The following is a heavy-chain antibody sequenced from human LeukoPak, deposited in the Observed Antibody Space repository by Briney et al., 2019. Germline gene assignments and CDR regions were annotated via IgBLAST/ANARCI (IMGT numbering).Heavy chain of an antibody. J-gene: IGHJ6*01. CDR2: IMPIFVIA. Sequence: ASVKVSCKASGGTFSSYAISWGGQAPGQGLEGMGGIMPIFVIANYAQKFQGRVTITADKSTSTAYMELSSLRSEDTAVYYCARDQKGWPHYYGMDVWGQGTTATASS. V-gene: IGHV1-69*10. D-gene: IGHD2-15*01. CDR3: ARDQKGWPHYYGMDV. CDR1: GGTFSSYA.